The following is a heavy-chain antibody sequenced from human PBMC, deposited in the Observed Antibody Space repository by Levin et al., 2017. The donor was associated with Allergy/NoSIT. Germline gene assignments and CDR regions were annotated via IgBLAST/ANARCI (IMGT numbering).Heavy chain of an antibody. V-gene: IGHV3-33*01. CDR2: IWYDGSNK. J-gene: IGHJ6*02. CDR1: GFTFSSYG. CDR3: ARGGEIVVARYPNYGMDV. D-gene: IGHD3-22*01. Sequence: GGSLRLSCAASGFTFSSYGMHWVRQAPGKGLEWVAVIWYDGSNKYYADSVKGRFTISRDNSKNTLYLQMNSLRAEDTAVYYCARGGEIVVARYPNYGMDVWGQGTTVTVSS.